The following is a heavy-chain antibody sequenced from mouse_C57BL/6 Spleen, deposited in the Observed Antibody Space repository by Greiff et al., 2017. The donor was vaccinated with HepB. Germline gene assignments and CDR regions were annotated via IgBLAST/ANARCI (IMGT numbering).Heavy chain of an antibody. J-gene: IGHJ1*03. V-gene: IGHV1-52*01. D-gene: IGHD1-1*01. CDR1: GYTFTSYW. CDR3: ARESTVVVEGYFEV. CDR2: IDPSDSET. Sequence: QVQLQQPGAELVRPGSSVKLSCKASGYTFTSYWMHWVKQRPIQGLEWIGNIDPSDSETHYNQKFKDKATLTVDKSSSTAYMQLSSLTSGDSAVYYCARESTVVVEGYFEVWGTGTTVTVSS.